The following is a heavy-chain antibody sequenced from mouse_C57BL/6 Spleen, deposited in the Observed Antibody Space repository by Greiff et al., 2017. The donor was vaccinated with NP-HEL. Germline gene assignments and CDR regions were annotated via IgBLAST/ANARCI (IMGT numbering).Heavy chain of an antibody. V-gene: IGHV5-6*02. CDR3: AGRGEHKGAMDY. J-gene: IGHJ4*01. Sequence: EVKLMESGGDLVKPGGSLKLSCAASGFTFSSYGMSWVRQTPDKRLEWVATISSGGSYTYYPDSVKGRFTISRDNAKNTLYLQMSSLKSEDTAMYYCAGRGEHKGAMDYWGQGTSVTVSS. CDR1: GFTFSSYG. CDR2: ISSGGSYT. D-gene: IGHD3-1*01.